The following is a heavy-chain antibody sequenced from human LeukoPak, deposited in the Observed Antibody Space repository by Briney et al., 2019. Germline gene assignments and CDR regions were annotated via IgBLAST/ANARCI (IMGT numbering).Heavy chain of an antibody. J-gene: IGHJ4*02. Sequence: SGTLSLTSSVSGGSISSSSFYWGWIRQPPGKGLEWLGSIYHSWITFYNPSLKSRVTISVDTSKSQFSLKLSSVTAADTAVYYCARLLVATISFIDYWGQGTLVTVSS. D-gene: IGHD5-12*01. V-gene: IGHV4-39*01. CDR2: IYHSWIT. CDR1: GGSISSSSFY. CDR3: ARLLVATISFIDY.